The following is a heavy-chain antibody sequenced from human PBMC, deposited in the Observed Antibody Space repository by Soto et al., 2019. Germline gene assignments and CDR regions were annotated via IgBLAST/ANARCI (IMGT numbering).Heavy chain of an antibody. J-gene: IGHJ6*02. Sequence: QVQLVQSGAEVKKPGASVKVSCTASGYTFTDYYIHWVRQAPGQGVEWMGWINPNSGGTNYAQKFQGWVTMTRDTSISTAYMDLSRLTSDGTAVYYCARQKGSYSYYGMDVWGQGTTVTVSS. V-gene: IGHV1-2*04. CDR1: GYTFTDYY. CDR3: ARQKGSYSYYGMDV. CDR2: INPNSGGT.